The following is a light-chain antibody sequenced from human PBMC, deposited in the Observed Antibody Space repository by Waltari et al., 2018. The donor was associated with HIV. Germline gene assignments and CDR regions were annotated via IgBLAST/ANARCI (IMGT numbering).Light chain of an antibody. CDR2: AAS. CDR1: QTVSGNS. V-gene: IGKV3-20*01. Sequence: EIVLTQSPGTLSLSPGERATLSCRASQTVSGNSLGWYQQKPGQAPRFLIHAASSRTSGTPDRFIASGSGTDFTLTITRLEPEDFAVYYCQQYGSTLYTFGQGTKLEIK. CDR3: QQYGSTLYT. J-gene: IGKJ2*01.